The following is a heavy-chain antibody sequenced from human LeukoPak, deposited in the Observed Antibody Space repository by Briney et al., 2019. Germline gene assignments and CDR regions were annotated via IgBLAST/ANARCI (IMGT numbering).Heavy chain of an antibody. V-gene: IGHV3-23*01. Sequence: GGSLRLSCAASGFNLISYSMSWVRQAPGKGLEWVSVIRGSGVSTYYADSVKGRFTISRDNSKNTLYLQMNNLRAEDTAIYYCAKRQGSSASCYDYWGQGTLVTVSS. D-gene: IGHD2-2*01. CDR1: GFNLISYS. J-gene: IGHJ4*02. CDR3: AKRQGSSASCYDY. CDR2: IRGSGVST.